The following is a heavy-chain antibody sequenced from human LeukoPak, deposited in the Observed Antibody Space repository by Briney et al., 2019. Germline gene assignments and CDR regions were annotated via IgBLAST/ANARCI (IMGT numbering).Heavy chain of an antibody. Sequence: GASVKVSCKASGYTFTGYYMHWVRQAPGQGLEWMGWINPNSGGTNYAQKLQGRVTMTRDTSISTAYMELSRLRSDDTAVYYCARGSFMYGSGSYYTGGLDFDYWGQGTLVTVSS. CDR2: INPNSGGT. J-gene: IGHJ4*02. V-gene: IGHV1-2*02. CDR3: ARGSFMYGSGSYYTGGLDFDY. CDR1: GYTFTGYY. D-gene: IGHD3-10*01.